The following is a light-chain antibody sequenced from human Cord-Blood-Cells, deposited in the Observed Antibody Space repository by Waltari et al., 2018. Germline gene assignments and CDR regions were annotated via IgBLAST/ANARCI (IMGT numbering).Light chain of an antibody. Sequence: QSVLTQPPSASGTPGQRVTISCSGSSSNIGSNTVNWYQQLPGTAPKLLIYSNNQRPSGVPYRFSGSKQGTSASLAISGLQSEDEADYYCAAWDDSLNGYVFGTGTKVTVL. J-gene: IGLJ1*01. V-gene: IGLV1-44*01. CDR2: SNN. CDR1: SSNIGSNT. CDR3: AAWDDSLNGYV.